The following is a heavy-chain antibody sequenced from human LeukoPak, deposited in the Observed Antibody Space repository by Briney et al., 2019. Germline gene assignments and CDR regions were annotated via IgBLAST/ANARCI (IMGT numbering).Heavy chain of an antibody. J-gene: IGHJ4*02. CDR1: GFTFSNYE. V-gene: IGHV3-48*03. CDR3: AQIYTYGSSQFDY. CDR2: ISSSGSTI. Sequence: GGSLGLSCAASGFTFSNYEMNWVRQAPGKGPEWVSYISSSGSTIYYADSVKGRFTISRDNAKNSLYLQMNSLRAEDTAVYYCAQIYTYGSSQFDYWGQGTLVTVSS. D-gene: IGHD5-18*01.